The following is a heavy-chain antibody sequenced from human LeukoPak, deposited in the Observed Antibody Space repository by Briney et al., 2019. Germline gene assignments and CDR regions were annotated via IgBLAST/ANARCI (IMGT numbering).Heavy chain of an antibody. Sequence: PGGSLRLSCAASGFTFSSYSMNWVRQAPGKGLEWVSSISSSSSYIYYADSVKGRFTISRDNAKNSLYLQMNSLRAEDTAVYYCARATFSYNFDWDDAFDIWGQGTMVTVSS. CDR1: GFTFSSYS. V-gene: IGHV3-21*01. CDR2: ISSSSSYI. CDR3: ARATFSYNFDWDDAFDI. D-gene: IGHD3-9*01. J-gene: IGHJ3*02.